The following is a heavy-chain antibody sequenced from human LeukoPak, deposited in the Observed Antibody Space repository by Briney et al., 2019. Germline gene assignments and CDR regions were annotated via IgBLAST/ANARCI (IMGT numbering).Heavy chain of an antibody. D-gene: IGHD3-9*01. CDR2: MNPINGNT. Sequence: ASVKVSCKSSGYTFTSYDINWVRQATGQGLEWMGWMNPINGNTGYAQKFQGRVTMTRDTSISTAYMELSSLPSEDTAVYYCARGPATTTWTIAMTGLDHWGPGTLVTVSS. CDR3: ARGPATTTWTIAMTGLDH. CDR1: GYTFTSYD. V-gene: IGHV1-8*01. J-gene: IGHJ4*02.